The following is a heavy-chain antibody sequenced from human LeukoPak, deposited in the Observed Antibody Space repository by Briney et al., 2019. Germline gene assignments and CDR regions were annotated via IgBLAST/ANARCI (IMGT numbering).Heavy chain of an antibody. D-gene: IGHD6-13*01. CDR3: ARDCDSSSCLDAFDI. CDR1: GFTFSSYS. V-gene: IGHV3-48*04. Sequence: GGSLRLSCAASGFTFSSYSMNWVRQAPGKGLEWVSYISSSSSTIYYADSVKGRFTISRDNAKNSLYLQMNSLRAEDTAVYYCARDCDSSSCLDAFDIWGQGTMVTVSS. J-gene: IGHJ3*02. CDR2: ISSSSSTI.